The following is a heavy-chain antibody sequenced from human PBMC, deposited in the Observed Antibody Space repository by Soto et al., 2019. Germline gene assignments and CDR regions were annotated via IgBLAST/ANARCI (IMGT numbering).Heavy chain of an antibody. CDR3: ANWGGHSSSSNWFDP. J-gene: IGHJ5*02. Sequence: SETLSLTCTVSGGPISSSTWWSWVRQPPGKGLEWIGEIDHSGRTKYKPSLKSRVTISIDKSKNQFYLKLSSVTAADTAVYYCANWGGHSSSSNWFDPWGQGTLVTVSS. CDR1: GGPISSSTW. V-gene: IGHV4-4*02. CDR2: IDHSGRT. D-gene: IGHD6-6*01.